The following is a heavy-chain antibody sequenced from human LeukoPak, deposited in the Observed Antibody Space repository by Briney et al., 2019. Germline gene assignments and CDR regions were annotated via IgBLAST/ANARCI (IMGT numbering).Heavy chain of an antibody. D-gene: IGHD2-2*03. CDR1: GYTFTSHY. V-gene: IGHV1-46*01. J-gene: IGHJ6*02. CDR3: ARDDDPNSSGYYYGMDV. Sequence: ASVKVSCKTSGYTFTSHYMHWVRQAPGQGLEWMGIINPNRGSTNYAQKFQGRVTMTRDTSTSTVYMELSSLRPEDTAVYYCARDDDPNSSGYYYGMDVWGQGTTVTVSS. CDR2: INPNRGST.